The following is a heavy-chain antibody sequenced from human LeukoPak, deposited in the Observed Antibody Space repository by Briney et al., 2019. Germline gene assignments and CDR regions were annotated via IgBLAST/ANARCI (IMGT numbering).Heavy chain of an antibody. Sequence: SETLSLTCAVSAYSISNGYYWGWIRQPPGKGLEWIGSIYHSGSTYYNPSLKSRVTISVDTSKNQFSLKLSSVTAADTAVYYCARSFSGYYDFWSGYRSLYYWGQGTLVTVSS. V-gene: IGHV4-38-2*01. D-gene: IGHD3-3*01. J-gene: IGHJ4*02. CDR1: AYSISNGYY. CDR3: ARSFSGYYDFWSGYRSLYY. CDR2: IYHSGST.